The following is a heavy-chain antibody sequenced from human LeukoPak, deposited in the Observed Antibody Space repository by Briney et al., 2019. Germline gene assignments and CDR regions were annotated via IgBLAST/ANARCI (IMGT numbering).Heavy chain of an antibody. Sequence: GGSLRLSCAASGLTVSSNYMSWVRQAPGKGLEWVSVIYSGGSTYYADSMKARFTISRDNSKNTLYLQMKSLRAEDTAAYYCARGEGLFDYWGQGTLVTVSS. CDR2: IYSGGST. CDR3: ARGEGLFDY. J-gene: IGHJ4*02. V-gene: IGHV3-53*01. CDR1: GLTVSSNY.